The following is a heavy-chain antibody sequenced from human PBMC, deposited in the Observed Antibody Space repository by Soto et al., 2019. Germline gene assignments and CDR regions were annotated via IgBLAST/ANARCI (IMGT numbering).Heavy chain of an antibody. Sequence: GASVKVSCKASGYTFTGYYMHWVRQAPGQGLEWMGWVNPNSGGTNYAQKFQGWVTMTRDTSISTAYMGLSRLRSDDTAVYYCARGGYGSGSDGAFDIWGQGTMVTVSS. CDR3: ARGGYGSGSDGAFDI. D-gene: IGHD3-10*01. J-gene: IGHJ3*02. V-gene: IGHV1-2*04. CDR1: GYTFTGYY. CDR2: VNPNSGGT.